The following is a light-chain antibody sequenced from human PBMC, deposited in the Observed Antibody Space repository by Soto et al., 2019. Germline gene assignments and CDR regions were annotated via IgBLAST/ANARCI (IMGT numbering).Light chain of an antibody. J-gene: IGKJ1*01. CDR3: QQYGSSLRT. V-gene: IGKV3-20*01. CDR2: GAS. Sequence: IVFTQSPGTLSFSPGERATLSCRASQSVSSSYLAWYQQKPGQAPRLLIYGASSRATGIPDRFSGSGSGTDFTLTISRLEPEDFAVYYCQQYGSSLRTFGQGTKVDIK. CDR1: QSVSSSY.